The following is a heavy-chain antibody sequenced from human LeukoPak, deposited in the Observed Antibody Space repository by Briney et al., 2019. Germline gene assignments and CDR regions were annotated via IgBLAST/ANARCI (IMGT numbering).Heavy chain of an antibody. V-gene: IGHV3-7*01. D-gene: IGHD4-23*01. Sequence: GGSLRLSCAASGFTFSSYWMTWVRQAPGKGLEWVANIKQDGSEKYYGDSVKGRFTISRDNAKNSLYLQMNSLRAEDTAVYYCAAHVGNAGDFGYWGQGTLVAVSS. CDR3: AAHVGNAGDFGY. CDR1: GFTFSSYW. CDR2: IKQDGSEK. J-gene: IGHJ4*02.